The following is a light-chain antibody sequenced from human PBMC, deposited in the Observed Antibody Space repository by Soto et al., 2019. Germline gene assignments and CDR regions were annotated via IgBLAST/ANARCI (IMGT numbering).Light chain of an antibody. J-gene: IGKJ1*01. CDR1: QSVTTN. CDR2: GAS. V-gene: IGKV3D-15*01. CDR3: QQYKNWPRT. Sequence: EIVMTQSPATLSVSPGQRATLSCRARQSVTTNFAWYQQRPGQATRLLIYGASSRATAIPDKFSGSGSGTEFTLTISSLQSEDFAVYYCQQYKNWPRTFGQGTKVEIK.